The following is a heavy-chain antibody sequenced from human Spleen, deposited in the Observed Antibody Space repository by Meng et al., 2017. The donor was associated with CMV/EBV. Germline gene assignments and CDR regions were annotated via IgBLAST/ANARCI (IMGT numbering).Heavy chain of an antibody. Sequence: VGSLRLSCAASGFTFSSYSMNWVRQAPGKGLEWVSYISSSSSTIYYADSVKGRFTISRDNAKNSLYLQMNSLRAEDTAVYYCARDSQWLAFDYWGQGTLVTVSS. CDR2: ISSSSSTI. V-gene: IGHV3-48*04. CDR1: GFTFSSYS. D-gene: IGHD6-19*01. J-gene: IGHJ4*02. CDR3: ARDSQWLAFDY.